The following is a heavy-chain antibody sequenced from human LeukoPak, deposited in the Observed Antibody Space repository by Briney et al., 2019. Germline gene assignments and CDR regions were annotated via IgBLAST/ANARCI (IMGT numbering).Heavy chain of an antibody. CDR3: ARSKTPPYYYGMDV. CDR2: IYYSGST. Sequence: SETLSLTCTVSGDSISSYSWSWIRQPPGKGLEWIGYIYYSGSTNYNPSLKSRVTISVDTSKNQFSLKLSSVTAADTAVYYCARSKTPPYYYGMDVWGQGTTVTVSS. V-gene: IGHV4-59*01. J-gene: IGHJ6*02. CDR1: GDSISSYS.